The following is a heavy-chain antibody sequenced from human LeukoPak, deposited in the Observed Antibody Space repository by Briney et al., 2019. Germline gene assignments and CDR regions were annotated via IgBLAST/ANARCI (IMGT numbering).Heavy chain of an antibody. V-gene: IGHV3-33*01. CDR3: ARGGFSGTFYYFDN. CDR2: IWYDERNK. J-gene: IGHJ4*02. D-gene: IGHD1-26*01. Sequence: PGRSLRLSCAASGFTFSSYGMHWARQAPGKGLEWVAVIWYDERNKYYTDSVKGRFTISRDNSKNTVYLQMNSLGVEDTAVYYCARGGFSGTFYYFDNWGQGTLVTVSS. CDR1: GFTFSSYG.